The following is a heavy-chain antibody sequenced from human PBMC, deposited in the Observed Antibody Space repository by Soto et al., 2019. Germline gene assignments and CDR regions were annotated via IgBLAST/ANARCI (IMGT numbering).Heavy chain of an antibody. CDR1: GGSISSGGYY. CDR2: IYYSGST. Sequence: SETLSLTCTVSGGSISSGGYYWSWIRQHPGKGLEWIGYIYYSGSTYYNPSLKSRVTISVDTSKNQFSLKLSSVTAADTAVYYCARDTFKAHYGYYGMEGWCPATTVTVFS. D-gene: IGHD4-17*01. CDR3: ARDTFKAHYGYYGMEG. J-gene: IGHJ6*02. V-gene: IGHV4-31*03.